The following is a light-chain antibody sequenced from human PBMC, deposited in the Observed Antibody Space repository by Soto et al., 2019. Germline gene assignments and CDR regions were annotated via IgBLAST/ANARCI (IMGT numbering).Light chain of an antibody. Sequence: DIQLTQSPSTLSASVGDRVTITCRASQSISYWLAWYQQKPGKAPKLLIFDASTLEGGVTSRFSGSGSETEITLTISSLEPDDFATYYCQQYNSYSTFGGGTKVEIK. CDR3: QQYNSYST. CDR1: QSISYW. V-gene: IGKV1-5*01. J-gene: IGKJ4*01. CDR2: DAS.